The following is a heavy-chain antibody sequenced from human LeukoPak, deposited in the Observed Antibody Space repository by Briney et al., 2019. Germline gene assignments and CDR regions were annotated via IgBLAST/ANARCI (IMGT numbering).Heavy chain of an antibody. J-gene: IGHJ4*02. D-gene: IGHD6-13*01. Sequence: PGGSLRLSSAASGFTSSSCWMSCVRQAPGKGREGVANIKQDGREKYYVDSVKGRFTISRDNAQNSLYLQMNSLRAEDTAVYYCVRYFASWPQYISSWYYWGGGTLVTVSS. CDR3: VRYFASWPQYISSWYY. CDR2: IKQDGREK. V-gene: IGHV3-7*01. CDR1: GFTSSSCW.